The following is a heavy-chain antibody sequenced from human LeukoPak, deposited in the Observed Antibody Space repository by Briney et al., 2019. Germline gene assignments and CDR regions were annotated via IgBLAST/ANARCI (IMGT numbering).Heavy chain of an antibody. CDR1: GFTFSNNG. D-gene: IGHD4-17*01. CDR2: ISPSGDIT. CDR3: ARFSTVTKFDY. V-gene: IGHV3-23*01. J-gene: IGHJ4*02. Sequence: GGSLRLSCAASGFTFSNNGMNWVRQAPGKGLEWVSGISPSGDITYYADSVKGRFTISRDNSKNTLYLQMNSLRAEDTAVYYCARFSTVTKFDYWGQGTLVTVSS.